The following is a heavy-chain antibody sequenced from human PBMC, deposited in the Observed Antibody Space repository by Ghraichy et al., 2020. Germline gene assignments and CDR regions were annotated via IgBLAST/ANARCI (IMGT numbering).Heavy chain of an antibody. CDR2: INPATGDT. CDR3: AKDGLIVAAGSCYYMDV. V-gene: IGHV1-3*01. D-gene: IGHD6-13*01. Sequence: ASVKVSCKASGYSFANYGIHWVRQAPGQRLEWMGWINPATGDTKYPQNFRGRVTITRDTSASTPHVEVNSLRSEDTAVYYCAKDGLIVAAGSCYYMDVWGKGTTVPVSS. J-gene: IGHJ6*03. CDR1: GYSFANYG.